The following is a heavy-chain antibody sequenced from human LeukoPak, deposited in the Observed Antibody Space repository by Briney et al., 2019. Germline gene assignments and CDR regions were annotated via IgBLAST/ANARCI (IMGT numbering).Heavy chain of an antibody. CDR1: GGSISSYY. J-gene: IGHJ4*02. CDR3: ARQDGDYVSFPL. CDR2: IYYSGST. Sequence: SETLSLTCTVSGGSISSYYWSWIRQLPGKGLEWIGYIYYSGSTNYNPSLKSRVTISVDTSKNQFSLKLSSVTAADTAVYYCARQDGDYVSFPLWGQGTLVTVSS. D-gene: IGHD4-17*01. V-gene: IGHV4-59*08.